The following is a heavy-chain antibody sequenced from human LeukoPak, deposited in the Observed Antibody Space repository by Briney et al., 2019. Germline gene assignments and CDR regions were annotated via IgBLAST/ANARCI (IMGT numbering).Heavy chain of an antibody. J-gene: IGHJ4*02. D-gene: IGHD6-19*01. V-gene: IGHV4-39*01. CDR2: IYYTGST. CDR1: GGTISSNNFY. Sequence: PSETLSLTCTVSGGTISSNNFYWDWIRQPPGKGLGWSGNIYYTGSTYYNPSLKSRATISVDTSQNQFSLKLYSVTAADTAVYYCARGPQRYGSGWYYFDSWGQGTLVTVSS. CDR3: ARGPQRYGSGWYYFDS.